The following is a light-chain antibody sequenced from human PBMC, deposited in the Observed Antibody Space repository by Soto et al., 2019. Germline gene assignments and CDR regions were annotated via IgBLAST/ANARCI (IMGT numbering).Light chain of an antibody. CDR3: SSYAGSNNYV. V-gene: IGLV2-8*01. Sequence: LTQPPSASGSPGQSVTISCTGTSSDVGGYNYVSWYQQHPGKAPKLVIYEVSKRPSGVPDRFSGSKSGNTASLTVSGLQAEDEADYYCSSYAGSNNYVFGTGTKVPVL. J-gene: IGLJ1*01. CDR2: EVS. CDR1: SSDVGGYNY.